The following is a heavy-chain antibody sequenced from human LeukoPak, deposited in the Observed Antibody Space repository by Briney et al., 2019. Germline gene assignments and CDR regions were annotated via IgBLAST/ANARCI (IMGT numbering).Heavy chain of an antibody. CDR2: VNTNSGET. CDR3: ARVLFNSGYYY. CDR1: GSTFTGAY. V-gene: IGHV1-2*02. J-gene: IGHJ4*02. Sequence: ASVKVSCKTSGSTFTGAYMHWVRHAPGQVREWMGWVNTNSGETKIAQKFQGRVTMTRDTSIRTVYMNLGGLRSDDTAVYYCARVLFNSGYYYWGQGSLVTVSS. D-gene: IGHD3-9*01.